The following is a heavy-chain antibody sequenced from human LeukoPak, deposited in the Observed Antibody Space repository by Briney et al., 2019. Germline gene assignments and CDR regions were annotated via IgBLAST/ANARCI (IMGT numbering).Heavy chain of an antibody. CDR1: GFTFSSYW. V-gene: IGHV3-7*01. D-gene: IGHD2-15*01. Sequence: PGGSLRLSCAAPGFTFSSYWMSWVRQAPGKGLEWVANIKQDGSEKYYVDSVKGRFTISRDNAKNSLYLQMNGLRAEDTAVYYCARDQGYCSGGSCSNAFDIWGQGTMVTVSS. CDR2: IKQDGSEK. CDR3: ARDQGYCSGGSCSNAFDI. J-gene: IGHJ3*02.